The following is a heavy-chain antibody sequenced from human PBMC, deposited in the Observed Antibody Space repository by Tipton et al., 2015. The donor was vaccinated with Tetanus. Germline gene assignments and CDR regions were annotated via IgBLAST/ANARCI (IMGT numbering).Heavy chain of an antibody. CDR1: GDSITSFY. J-gene: IGHJ4*02. D-gene: IGHD1-7*01. Sequence: TLSLTCTVSGDSITSFYWSWIRQPPGKGLERIGYIFYGGTTNYNPSLKSRVTISLDTSKNQFSLQLSSVTAADTAVYYCARDLGTSGFHWGQGSLVSVSS. CDR2: IFYGGTT. V-gene: IGHV4-59*01. CDR3: ARDLGTSGFH.